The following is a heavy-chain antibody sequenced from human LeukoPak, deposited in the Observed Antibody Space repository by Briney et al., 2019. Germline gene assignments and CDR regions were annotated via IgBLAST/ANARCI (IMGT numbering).Heavy chain of an antibody. CDR2: IYYTGST. CDR3: ARWDSYTRGYFDY. V-gene: IGHV4-59*01. Sequence: SETLSLTCTISGGPLSNYYWSWIRQPPGQGLEWIGYIYYTGSTHYNPSLKSRVTISLDTSNNQFSLRLTSVTAADSAMYYCARWDSYTRGYFDYWGQGTLVTVSS. CDR1: GGPLSNYY. D-gene: IGHD3-16*01. J-gene: IGHJ4*02.